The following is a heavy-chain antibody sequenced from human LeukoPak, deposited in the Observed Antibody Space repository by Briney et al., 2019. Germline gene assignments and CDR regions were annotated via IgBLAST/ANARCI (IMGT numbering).Heavy chain of an antibody. V-gene: IGHV3-23*01. Sequence: PGGSLRLSCAPSGFTFSNCAMSWVRQAPGKGLEWVSAISDSGGYTFYTDSVKGRFTISRDNSKNTLSLQMNSLRAEDTAAYYCAQDATDFDSSGQTYFDNWGQGTLVTVSS. CDR3: AQDATDFDSSGQTYFDN. CDR2: ISDSGGYT. J-gene: IGHJ4*02. D-gene: IGHD3-22*01. CDR1: GFTFSNCA.